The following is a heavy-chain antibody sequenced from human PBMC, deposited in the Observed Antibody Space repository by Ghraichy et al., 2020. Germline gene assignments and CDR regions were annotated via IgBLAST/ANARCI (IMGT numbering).Heavy chain of an antibody. V-gene: IGHV4-59*12. CDR3: ASGTISKIRGVPSAAFDI. Sequence: SETLSLTCTVSGGSIRSYYWSWIRQSPGKGLEWIGYMYYSGSINYNPSLKSRATISLDTSKNQFSLKLSSVTAADTAIYYCASGTISKIRGVPSAAFDIWGQGTLITVS. CDR2: MYYSGSI. D-gene: IGHD3-10*01. CDR1: GGSIRSYY. J-gene: IGHJ3*02.